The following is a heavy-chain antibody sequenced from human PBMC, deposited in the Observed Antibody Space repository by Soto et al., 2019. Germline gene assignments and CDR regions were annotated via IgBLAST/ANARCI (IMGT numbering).Heavy chain of an antibody. CDR2: IYSGGST. CDR3: ARGYTSLPYYDSSGYLDY. D-gene: IGHD3-22*01. Sequence: GGSLRLSCAASGFTVSSNYMSWVRQAPGKGLEWVSVIYSGGSTYYAASVKGRFPISRGNSKNTLYLQMNSLRAEDTAVYYGARGYTSLPYYDSSGYLDYWGQGTLVTSPQ. CDR1: GFTVSSNY. J-gene: IGHJ4*02. V-gene: IGHV3-53*01.